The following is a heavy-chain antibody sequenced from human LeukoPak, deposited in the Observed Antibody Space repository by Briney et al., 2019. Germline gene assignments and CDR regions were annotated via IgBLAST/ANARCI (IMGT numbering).Heavy chain of an antibody. Sequence: GGSLRLSCAASGFTFSSYSMNWVRQAPGKGLELVSGIRSSGDSTYYADSVKGRFTISRDNSKNTLYLQMNGLRAEETAVYYCAKQYSSDWNGLAEYFQHWGQGTLLTVSS. CDR2: IRSSGDST. V-gene: IGHV3-23*01. J-gene: IGHJ1*01. D-gene: IGHD6-19*01. CDR1: GFTFSSYS. CDR3: AKQYSSDWNGLAEYFQH.